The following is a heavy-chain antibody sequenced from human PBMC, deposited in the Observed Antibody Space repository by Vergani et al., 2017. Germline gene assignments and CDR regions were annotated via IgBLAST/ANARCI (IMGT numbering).Heavy chain of an antibody. J-gene: IGHJ4*02. Sequence: VQLVQSGTEVKKPGASVKIACKTSGYTFTNHHLHWVRQAPGQGLEWMGIITPGGSTDYGPKFQGRATMTRDTSTRTVYMDLTGLESDDTALYDCARTSSSSGSYYNGEWDYWGQGSLVVVSS. V-gene: IGHV1-46*03. CDR3: ARTSSSSGSYYNGEWDY. D-gene: IGHD3-10*01. CDR1: GYTFTNHH. CDR2: ITPGGST.